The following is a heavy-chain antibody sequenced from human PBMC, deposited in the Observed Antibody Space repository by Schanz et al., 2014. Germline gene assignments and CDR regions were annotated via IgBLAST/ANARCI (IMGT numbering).Heavy chain of an antibody. J-gene: IGHJ4*02. Sequence: EVQLVESGGGLVQSGGSLRLSCAASGFSFSDYSMNWVRQAPGKGLEWISYIKISGDVFYTDSVKGRFTISRDNAKSSLYLQMSSMRDEDTAIYYCVRDYNWGFDTWGQGTLVTVSS. V-gene: IGHV3-48*02. CDR1: GFSFSDYS. D-gene: IGHD7-27*01. CDR2: IKISGDV. CDR3: VRDYNWGFDT.